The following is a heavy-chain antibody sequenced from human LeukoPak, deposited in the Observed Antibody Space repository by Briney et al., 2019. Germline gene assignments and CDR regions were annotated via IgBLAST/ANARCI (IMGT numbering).Heavy chain of an antibody. Sequence: SETLPLTCAAYGGSFSGYYWSWIRQPPGKGLEWMGEINHSGSTNYNPSLKSRVTISVDTSKNQFSLKLSSVTAADTAVYYCARGYLGYSYGYRFDYWGQGTLVTVSS. D-gene: IGHD5-18*01. J-gene: IGHJ4*02. CDR3: ARGYLGYSYGYRFDY. CDR2: INHSGST. CDR1: GGSFSGYY. V-gene: IGHV4-34*01.